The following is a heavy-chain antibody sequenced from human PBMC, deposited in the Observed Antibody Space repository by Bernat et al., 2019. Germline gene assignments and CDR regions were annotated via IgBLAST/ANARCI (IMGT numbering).Heavy chain of an antibody. J-gene: IGHJ4*02. V-gene: IGHV3-30*18. CDR1: GFTFSNYG. D-gene: IGHD1-26*01. CDR3: AKEKGGNYKPLDY. CDR2: ISDDGSTK. Sequence: QVQLVESGGGVVQPGRSLRLSCATSGFTFSNYGMQWVRQAPGKGLEWVAVISDDGSTKHYADSVSGRCTVSRDNSKNTLYLQMNSLRAEDTAVYYCAKEKGGNYKPLDYWGQGTLVTVSS.